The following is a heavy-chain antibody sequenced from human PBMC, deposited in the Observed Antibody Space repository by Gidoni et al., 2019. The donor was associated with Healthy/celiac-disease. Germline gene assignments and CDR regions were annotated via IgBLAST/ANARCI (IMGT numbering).Heavy chain of an antibody. V-gene: IGHV4-34*01. J-gene: IGHJ4*02. CDR2: INHSGST. Sequence: QVQLQQWVAGLLMPSETLSLTCAVYGGSFRRYYWSWIRQPPGKGLEWIGQINHSGSTNYNPSLKSRSTISVDTSKNQFSLKLSSVTAADTAVYYCAREGRLTYYYGSGTRNYFDYWGQGTLVTVSS. D-gene: IGHD3-10*01. CDR1: GGSFRRYY. CDR3: AREGRLTYYYGSGTRNYFDY.